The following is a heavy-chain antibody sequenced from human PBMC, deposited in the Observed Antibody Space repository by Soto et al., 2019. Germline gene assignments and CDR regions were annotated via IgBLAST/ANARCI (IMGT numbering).Heavy chain of an antibody. D-gene: IGHD1-26*01. CDR2: IWYDGSNK. Sequence: VQLVESGGGVVQPGRSLRLSCAASGFTFSSYGMHWVRQAPGKGLEWVAVIWYDGSNKYYADSVKGRFTISRDNSKNTLYLQMNSLRAEDTAVYYCAGGRFLGGSYCDYWGQGTLVTVSS. V-gene: IGHV3-33*01. J-gene: IGHJ4*02. CDR3: AGGRFLGGSYCDY. CDR1: GFTFSSYG.